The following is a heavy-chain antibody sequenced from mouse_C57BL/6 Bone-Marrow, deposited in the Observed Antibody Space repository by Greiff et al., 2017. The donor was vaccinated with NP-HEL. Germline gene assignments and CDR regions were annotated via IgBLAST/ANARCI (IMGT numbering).Heavy chain of an antibody. CDR3: ARPNYYGSHFDY. D-gene: IGHD1-1*01. J-gene: IGHJ2*01. CDR1: GYTFTSYG. V-gene: IGHV1-81*01. CDR2: IYPRSGNT. Sequence: QVQLKESGAELARPGASVKLSCKASGYTFTSYGISWVKQRPGQGLEWIGEIYPRSGNTYYNEKFKGKATLTADKSSSTAYMELRSLTSEDSAVYFCARPNYYGSHFDYWGQGTTLTVSS.